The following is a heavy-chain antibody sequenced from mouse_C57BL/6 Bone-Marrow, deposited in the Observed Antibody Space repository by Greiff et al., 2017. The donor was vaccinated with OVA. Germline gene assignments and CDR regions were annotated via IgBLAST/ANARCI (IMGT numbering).Heavy chain of an antibody. J-gene: IGHJ4*01. CDR1: GFSLSTFGMG. V-gene: IGHV8-8*01. CDR3: ARIVSLGTTVVDAMDY. Sequence: QVTLKESGPGILQPSQTLSLTCSFSGFSLSTFGMGVGWIRQPSGKGLEWLAHIWWDDDKYYNPALKSRLTISKDTSKNQVFLKIANVDTADTATYYCARIVSLGTTVVDAMDYWGQGTSVTGSA. CDR2: IWWDDDK. D-gene: IGHD1-1*01.